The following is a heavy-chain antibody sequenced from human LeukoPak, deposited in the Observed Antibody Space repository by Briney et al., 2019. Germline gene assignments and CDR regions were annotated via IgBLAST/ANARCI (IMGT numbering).Heavy chain of an antibody. D-gene: IGHD3-3*01. CDR2: ISSTSGYI. V-gene: IGHV3-21*04. CDR1: GFTFSSYS. J-gene: IGHJ4*02. CDR3: AREEVFGVQVPGFYAFDN. Sequence: GGSLRLSCAASGFTFSSYSMKWVRQAPGKGLEWVSSISSTSGYINYADSVKGRFTISRDNAKNSLYLQMNSLRAEDTAVYYCAREEVFGVQVPGFYAFDNWGQGILVTVSS.